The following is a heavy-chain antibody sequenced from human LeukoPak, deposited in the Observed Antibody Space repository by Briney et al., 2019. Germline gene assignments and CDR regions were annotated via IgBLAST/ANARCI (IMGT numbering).Heavy chain of an antibody. Sequence: PGGSLRLSCAASGFTFSSYSMTWVRQAPGKGLEWVSSISSSSSYIYYADSVKGRFTISRDNAKNSLYLQMNSLRSEDTAVYYCASLGTGFWFDPWGQGTLVTVSS. D-gene: IGHD1-1*01. CDR1: GFTFSSYS. CDR3: ASLGTGFWFDP. CDR2: ISSSSSYI. J-gene: IGHJ5*02. V-gene: IGHV3-21*01.